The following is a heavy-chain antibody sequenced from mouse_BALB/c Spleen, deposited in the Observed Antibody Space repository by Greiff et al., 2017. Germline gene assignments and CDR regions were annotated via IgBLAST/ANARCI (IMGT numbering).Heavy chain of an antibody. D-gene: IGHD2-1*01. CDR1: GFTFTDYY. V-gene: IGHV7-3*02. Sequence: EVQLVESGGGLVQPGGSLRLSCATSGFTFTDYYMSWVRQPPGKALEWLGFIRNKANGYTTEYSASVKGRFTISRDNSQSILYLQMNTLRAEDSATYYCARSTPLRFDFDYWGQGTTLTVSS. CDR2: IRNKANGYTT. J-gene: IGHJ2*01. CDR3: ARSTPLRFDFDY.